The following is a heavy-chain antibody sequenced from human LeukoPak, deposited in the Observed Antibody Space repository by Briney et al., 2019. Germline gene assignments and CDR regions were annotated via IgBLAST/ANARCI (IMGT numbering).Heavy chain of an antibody. CDR1: GFTFSSYA. CDR2: ISGSGGST. D-gene: IGHD3-22*01. Sequence: PGGSLRPSCAASGFTFSSYAMSWVRQAPGKGLEWVSAISGSGGSTYYADSVKGRFTISRDNSKNTLYLQMNSLRAEDTAVYYCAKDPYYYDSSGYYLLGPFDYWGQGTLVTVSS. J-gene: IGHJ4*02. V-gene: IGHV3-23*01. CDR3: AKDPYYYDSSGYYLLGPFDY.